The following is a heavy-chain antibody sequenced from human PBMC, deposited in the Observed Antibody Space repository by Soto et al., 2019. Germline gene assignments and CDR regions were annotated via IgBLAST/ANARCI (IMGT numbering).Heavy chain of an antibody. CDR2: INHSGST. Sequence: SETLSLTCAVYGGSFSGYYWSWIRQPPGKGLEWIGEINHSGSTNYNPSLKSRVTISVDTSKNQFSLKLSSVTAADTAVYYCAVSYYDFWSGYKYLLDVWGQGTTVTVSS. CDR3: AVSYYDFWSGYKYLLDV. J-gene: IGHJ6*02. V-gene: IGHV4-34*01. CDR1: GGSFSGYY. D-gene: IGHD3-3*01.